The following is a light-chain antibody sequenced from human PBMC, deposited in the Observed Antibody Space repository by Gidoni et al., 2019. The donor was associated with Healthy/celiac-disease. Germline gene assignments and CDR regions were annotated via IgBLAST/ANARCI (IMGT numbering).Light chain of an antibody. CDR2: EVS. V-gene: IGLV2-14*01. CDR1: SSDVGGYNY. J-gene: IGLJ2*01. Sequence: QPALPQPPPVPGPPGQSITTPGTGTSSDVGGYNYVSCYQQHQGKAPKLMIYEVSNRPSGVSNRFSGSKSGNTASLTISELQAEDEADYYCSSYTSSSTVVFGGGTKLTVL. CDR3: SSYTSSSTVV.